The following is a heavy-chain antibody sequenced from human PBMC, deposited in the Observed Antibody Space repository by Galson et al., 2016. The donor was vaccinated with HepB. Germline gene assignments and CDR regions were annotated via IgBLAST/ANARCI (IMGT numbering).Heavy chain of an antibody. CDR3: ARGRQQLARRSVYFDH. D-gene: IGHD1-1*01. Sequence: ETLSLTCSLNGGLFSGFYWNWIHQPPGKGPEWIGEIHHSGNTNYNPSLKSRVTISIDTSKNQFFLRLTSVTAADTAACYCARGRQQLARRSVYFDHWGQGTPVTVSS. J-gene: IGHJ4*02. V-gene: IGHV4-34*01. CDR1: GGLFSGFY. CDR2: IHHSGNT.